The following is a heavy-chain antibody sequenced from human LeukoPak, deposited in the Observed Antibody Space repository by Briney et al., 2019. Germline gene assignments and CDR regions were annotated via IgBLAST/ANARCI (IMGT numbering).Heavy chain of an antibody. CDR1: GGSISSYY. V-gene: IGHV4-4*07. D-gene: IGHD6-19*01. CDR3: ARDVRIAVAGGENWFDP. J-gene: IGHJ5*02. CDR2: IYTSGST. Sequence: SETLSLTCTVSGGSISSYYWSWIRQPAGKGLEWIGRIYTSGSTNYNPSLKSRVTMSVDTSKNQFSPKLSSVTAADTAVYYCARDVRIAVAGGENWFDPWGQGTLVTVSS.